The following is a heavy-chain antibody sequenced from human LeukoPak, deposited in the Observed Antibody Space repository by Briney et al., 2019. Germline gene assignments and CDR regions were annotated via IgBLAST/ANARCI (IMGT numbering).Heavy chain of an antibody. CDR3: ARDRSRFYY. D-gene: IGHD2-2*01. V-gene: IGHV3-7*01. CDR1: GLTFSNYW. J-gene: IGHJ4*02. Sequence: GGSLRLSCAASGLTFSNYWMSWVRQAPGKGLEWVANIKEDGNEKYYVDSVKGRFTISRDNAKKSLYLQMNSLRAEDTAVYYCARDRSRFYYWGQGTPVTVSS. CDR2: IKEDGNEK.